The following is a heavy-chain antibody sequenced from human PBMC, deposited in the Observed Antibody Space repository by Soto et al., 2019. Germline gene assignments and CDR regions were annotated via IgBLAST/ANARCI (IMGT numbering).Heavy chain of an antibody. V-gene: IGHV3-30*18. J-gene: IGHJ4*02. CDR2: ISYDGSNK. CDR3: AKDQPLAGYFDY. Sequence: GGSLRLSCAASGFTFSSYGMHWVRQAPGKGLEWVAVISYDGSNKYYADSVKGRFTISRDNSKNTLYLQMNSLRAEDTAVYYCAKDQPLAGYFDYWGQGTLVTVSS. D-gene: IGHD6-19*01. CDR1: GFTFSSYG.